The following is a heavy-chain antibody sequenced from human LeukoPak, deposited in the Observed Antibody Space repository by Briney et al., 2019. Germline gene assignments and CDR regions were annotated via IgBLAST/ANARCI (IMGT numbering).Heavy chain of an antibody. J-gene: IGHJ4*02. CDR2: INTYTGNP. D-gene: IGHD4-17*01. V-gene: IGHV7-4-1*02. CDR1: GYTFTSYD. CDR3: ARPTEDDYFDY. Sequence: GASVKVSCKASGYTFTSYDINWVRQATGQGLEWMGWINTYTGNPTYAQGFTGRFVFSLDTSVSTAYLQISSLKAEDTAVYYCARPTEDDYFDYWGQGTLVTVSS.